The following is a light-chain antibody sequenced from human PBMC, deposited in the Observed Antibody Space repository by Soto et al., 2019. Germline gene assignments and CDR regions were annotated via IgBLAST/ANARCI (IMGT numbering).Light chain of an antibody. CDR2: DVS. Sequence: QSVLTQPASVSGSPGQSFTIPCTGSSSDVGAHHSVSWYQQHPGKAPKLIIFDVSNRPSGVPDRFSGSKSGTSASLAISGLRSEDEADYYCAAWDDSLSGSVFGGGTQLTVL. CDR3: AAWDDSLSGSV. V-gene: IGLV2-14*03. CDR1: SSDVGAHHS. J-gene: IGLJ7*01.